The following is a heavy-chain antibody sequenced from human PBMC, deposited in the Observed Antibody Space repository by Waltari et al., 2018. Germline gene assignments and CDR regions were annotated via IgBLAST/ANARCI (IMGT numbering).Heavy chain of an antibody. V-gene: IGHV4-34*01. CDR2: INHSGST. CDR1: GGSFSGYY. J-gene: IGHJ4*02. D-gene: IGHD2-2*01. Sequence: QVQLQQWGAGLLKPSETLSLTCAVYGGSFSGYYWSWIRQPPGKGLEWIGEINHSGSTNYNPSLKSRVTIAVDTAKNQFSRKLSSVTAADTAVYYCARGPDIKDIVVVPAAIDYWGQGTLVTVSS. CDR3: ARGPDIKDIVVVPAAIDY.